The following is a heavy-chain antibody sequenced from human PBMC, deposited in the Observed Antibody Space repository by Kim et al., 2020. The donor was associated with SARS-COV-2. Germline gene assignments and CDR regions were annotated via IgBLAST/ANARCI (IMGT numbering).Heavy chain of an antibody. D-gene: IGHD6-19*01. Sequence: GGSLRLSCAASGFTFSSYSMNWVRQAPGKGLEWVSSISSSSSYIYYADSVKGRFTISRDNAKNSLYLQMNSLRAEDTAVYYCARDVSVEHYGMDVWGQGTTVTVSS. V-gene: IGHV3-21*01. J-gene: IGHJ6*02. CDR2: ISSSSSYI. CDR3: ARDVSVEHYGMDV. CDR1: GFTFSSYS.